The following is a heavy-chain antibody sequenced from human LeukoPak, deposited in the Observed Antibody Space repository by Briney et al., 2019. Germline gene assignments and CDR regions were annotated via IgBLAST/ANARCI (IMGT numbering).Heavy chain of an antibody. V-gene: IGHV3-23*01. CDR1: GFTFSSYG. CDR3: AKDNLRRHYFDY. Sequence: GGSLRLSCAASGFTFSSYGMSWVRQAPGKGLEWVSAISGSGGSTYYADSVKGRFTISRDNSKNTLYLRMNSLRAEGTAVYYCAKDNLRRHYFDYWGQGTLVTVSS. CDR2: ISGSGGST. J-gene: IGHJ4*02. D-gene: IGHD1-14*01.